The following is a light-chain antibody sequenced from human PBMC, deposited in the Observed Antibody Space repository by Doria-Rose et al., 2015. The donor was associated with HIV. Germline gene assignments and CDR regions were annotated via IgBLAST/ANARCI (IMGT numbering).Light chain of an antibody. J-gene: IGKJ2*01. Sequence: EIVMTQSPATLSVSPGERATLSCRASQSVRSNLAWYQQKPGQAPRLLIYGASTRATGTPARFSGSGSETEFTLTISSLQSEDFAVYYCQQYNNWPPYTFGQGNKLEIK. CDR1: QSVRSN. V-gene: IGKV3-15*01. CDR3: QQYNNWPPYT. CDR2: GAS.